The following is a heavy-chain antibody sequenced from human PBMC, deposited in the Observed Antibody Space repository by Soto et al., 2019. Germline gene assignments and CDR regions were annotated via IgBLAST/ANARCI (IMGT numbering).Heavy chain of an antibody. CDR3: ARVPDR. J-gene: IGHJ5*02. V-gene: IGHV4-30-2*01. CDR2: IYHSGST. Sequence: TLSPTRAVSGGSINRGGYPWSWIRQPPGKGLEWIGYIYHSGSTYYNPSLKSRVTISVDRSKNQFSLKLSSVTAADTAVYYCARVPDRWGQGTLVTVSS. D-gene: IGHD2-2*01. CDR1: GGSINRGGYP.